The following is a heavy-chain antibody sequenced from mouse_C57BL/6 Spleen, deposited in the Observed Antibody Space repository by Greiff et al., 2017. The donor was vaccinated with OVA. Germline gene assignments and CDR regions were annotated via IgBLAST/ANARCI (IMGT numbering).Heavy chain of an antibody. V-gene: IGHV1-52*01. CDR1: GYTFTSYW. Sequence: QVQLKQSGAELVRPGSSVKLSCKASGYTFTSYWMHWVKQRPIQGLEWIGNIDPSDSETHYNQKFKDKATLTVDKSSSTAYMQLSSLTSEDSAVYYCARQPELSGAWFAYWGQGTLVTVSA. D-gene: IGHD3-3*01. CDR2: IDPSDSET. CDR3: ARQPELSGAWFAY. J-gene: IGHJ3*01.